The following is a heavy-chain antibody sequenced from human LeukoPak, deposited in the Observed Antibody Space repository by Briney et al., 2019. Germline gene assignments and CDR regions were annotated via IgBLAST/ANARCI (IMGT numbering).Heavy chain of an antibody. J-gene: IGHJ6*03. CDR3: ARFPGSAEYRHYYYMDV. V-gene: IGHV4-61*01. CDR1: GGSISSGSYF. CDR2: IYYSDST. Sequence: SETLSLTCTVSGGSISSGSYFWSWIRQPPGKGLECIGYIYYSDSTNYNPSLKSRVTVSVDTSKNQFSLKLSSVTAADTAVYYCARFPGSAEYRHYYYMDVWGKGTTVTVSS. D-gene: IGHD2-15*01.